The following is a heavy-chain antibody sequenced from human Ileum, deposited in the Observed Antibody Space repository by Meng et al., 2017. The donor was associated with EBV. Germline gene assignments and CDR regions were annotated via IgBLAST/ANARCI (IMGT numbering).Heavy chain of an antibody. CDR3: ARDGYSSGSD. D-gene: IGHD6-19*01. Sequence: QVQLPGAGPGLVKPSETLSLTCSVSGGSVSSGGNYWSWIRQPPGKGLEWIGYIYNSGSTNYNPSLKSRVTISVDTSKNQFSLKLSSVTAADTAVYYCARDGYSSGSDWGQGTLVTVSS. J-gene: IGHJ4*02. CDR1: GGSVSSGGNY. CDR2: IYNSGST. V-gene: IGHV4-61*08.